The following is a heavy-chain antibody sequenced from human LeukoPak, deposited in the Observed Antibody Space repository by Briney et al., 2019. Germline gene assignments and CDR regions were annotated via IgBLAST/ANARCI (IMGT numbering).Heavy chain of an antibody. D-gene: IGHD2-2*01. CDR2: INQGGSEK. V-gene: IGHV3-7*01. Sequence: GGSLRLSCAASGFTFSSYAMSWVRQAPEKGLEWVANINQGGSEKYYVDSVRGRFTISRDDAKNSLYLQMNSLRADDTAVYYCARDVTALDSWGQGTLVTVSS. J-gene: IGHJ4*02. CDR3: ARDVTALDS. CDR1: GFTFSSYA.